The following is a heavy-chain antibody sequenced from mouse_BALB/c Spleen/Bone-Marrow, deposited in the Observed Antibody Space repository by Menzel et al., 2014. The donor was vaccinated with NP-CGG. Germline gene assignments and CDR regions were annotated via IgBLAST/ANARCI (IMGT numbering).Heavy chain of an antibody. V-gene: IGHV1-69*02. CDR1: GYTFTSYW. J-gene: IGHJ4*01. Sequence: VQGVESGAELVRPGASVKLSCKASGYTFTSYWISWVKQRPGQGLEWIGNIYPSDGYTNYNQKFKDKATLTVDKSSSTAYMQLSSPTSEDSAVYYCTRYEVPYTKDYWGRGTSVTVSS. D-gene: IGHD2-12*01. CDR3: TRYEVPYTKDY. CDR2: IYPSDGYT.